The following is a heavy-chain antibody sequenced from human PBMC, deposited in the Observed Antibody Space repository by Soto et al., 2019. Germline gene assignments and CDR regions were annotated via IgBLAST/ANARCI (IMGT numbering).Heavy chain of an antibody. CDR3: ARQIYDSDTGPNFQYYFDS. D-gene: IGHD3-22*01. CDR2: IDPSDSQT. V-gene: IGHV5-10-1*01. Sequence: GESLKISCKGSGYSFAGYWITWVRQKPGRGLEWMGRIDPSDSQTYYSPSFRGHVTVSATKSITTVFLQWSSLRASDTAMYYCARQIYDSDTGPNFQYYFDSWSQGTPVTVSS. J-gene: IGHJ4*02. CDR1: GYSFAGYW.